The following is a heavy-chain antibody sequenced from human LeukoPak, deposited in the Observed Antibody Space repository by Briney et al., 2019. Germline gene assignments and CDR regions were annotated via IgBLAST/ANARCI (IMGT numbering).Heavy chain of an antibody. CDR1: GFTVSSNY. J-gene: IGHJ6*03. V-gene: IGHV3-53*01. CDR3: ARDNDSSGYYYYYMDV. Sequence: GGSLGPSCAASGFTVSSNYTSWVRQAPGKGLEWVSVIYSGGSTYYADSVKGRFAISRDNSKNTLYLQMNSLRAEDTAVYYCARDNDSSGYYYYYMDVWGKGTTVTVSS. D-gene: IGHD3-22*01. CDR2: IYSGGST.